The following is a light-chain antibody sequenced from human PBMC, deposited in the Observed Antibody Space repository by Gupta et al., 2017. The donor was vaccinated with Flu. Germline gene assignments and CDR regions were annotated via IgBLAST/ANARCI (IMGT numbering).Light chain of an antibody. CDR2: ANN. CDR1: SVRGCY. J-gene: IGLJ2*01. Sequence: QADSVRGCYEICYQQKPGQAPVLILFANNIRHSGTPDRFSVSSSGTTASVTITGAQAEEEADYYYYSPENTDNNQEVFGGGTKLTVL. V-gene: IGLV3-19*01. CDR3: YSPENTDNNQEV.